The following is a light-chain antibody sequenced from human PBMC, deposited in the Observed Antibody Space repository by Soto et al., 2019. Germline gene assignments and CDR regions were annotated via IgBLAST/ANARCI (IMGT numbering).Light chain of an antibody. V-gene: IGKV1-5*03. CDR1: QSISSW. Sequence: DIQMTQSPSTLSASVGDRVTITCRASQSISSWLAWYQQKPGKAPKLLIYKASSLESGVPSRFSGSGSGTEFTLTISSLQPDDFATYYCKQYNSYSFTFGLGTKVD. J-gene: IGKJ3*01. CDR2: KAS. CDR3: KQYNSYSFT.